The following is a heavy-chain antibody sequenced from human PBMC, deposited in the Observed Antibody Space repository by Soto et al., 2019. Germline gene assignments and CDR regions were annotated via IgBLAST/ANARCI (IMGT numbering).Heavy chain of an antibody. CDR3: ATTFLGYCSGGSCPEGYFQH. CDR2: IYYSGST. CDR1: GGSISSGGYY. D-gene: IGHD2-15*01. Sequence: QVQLQESGPGLVKPSQTLSLTCTVSGGSISSGGYYWSWIRQHPGKGLEWIGYIYYSGSTYYNPSLKSRVTISVDTSKNQFSLKLSSVTAADTAVYYCATTFLGYCSGGSCPEGYFQHWGQGTLVTVSS. J-gene: IGHJ1*01. V-gene: IGHV4-31*03.